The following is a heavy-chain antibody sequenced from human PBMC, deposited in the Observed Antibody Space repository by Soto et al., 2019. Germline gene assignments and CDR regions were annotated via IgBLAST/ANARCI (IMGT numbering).Heavy chain of an antibody. Sequence: PSETLSLTCTGSGGSISSYYWSWIRQPPGKGLEWIGYIYYSGSTNYNPSLKSRVTISVDTSKNQFSLKLSSVTAADTAVYYCARVAAAGRDAFDIWGQGTMVTVSS. CDR2: IYYSGST. CDR3: ARVAAAGRDAFDI. CDR1: GGSISSYY. D-gene: IGHD6-13*01. J-gene: IGHJ3*02. V-gene: IGHV4-59*01.